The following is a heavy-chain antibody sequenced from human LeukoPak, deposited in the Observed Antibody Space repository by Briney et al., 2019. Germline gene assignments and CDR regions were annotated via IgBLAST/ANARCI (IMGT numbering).Heavy chain of an antibody. CDR2: IYYSGST. V-gene: IGHV4-31*03. J-gene: IGHJ4*02. CDR1: AGSVSSGGYY. Sequence: SETLSLTCTVSAGSVSSGGYYWSWIRQRPGKGLEWIGYIYYSGSTYYNPSLKSRVTISLDTSKNQFSLKLSSVTAADTAVYYCARGVIAAAEADYWGQGPLVTVSS. D-gene: IGHD6-13*01. CDR3: ARGVIAAAEADY.